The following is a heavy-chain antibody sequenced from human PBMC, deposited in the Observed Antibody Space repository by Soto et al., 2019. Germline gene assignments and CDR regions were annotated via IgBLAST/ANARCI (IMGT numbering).Heavy chain of an antibody. CDR1: GDSIRISGYF. CDR2: IYYRGSI. Sequence: QVQLQESGPGRVEPSQTLSLTCFVSGDSIRISGYFWKWIRQRPGKGQEWIGSIYYRGSISYKRSLKCRFIITVDTPKSQFSLKLASVPAADTAGYYFARRRRLPSALYYFHDWGQGALVTVAS. V-gene: IGHV4-31*03. CDR3: ARRRRLPSALYYFHD. D-gene: IGHD5-18*01. J-gene: IGHJ1*01.